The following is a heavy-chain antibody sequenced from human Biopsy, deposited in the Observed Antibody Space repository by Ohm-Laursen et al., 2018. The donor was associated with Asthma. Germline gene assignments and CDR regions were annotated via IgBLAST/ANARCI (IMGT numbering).Heavy chain of an antibody. CDR1: GFAFRSYA. D-gene: IGHD3-3*01. CDR3: AKERYYDFWSGYPI. J-gene: IGHJ3*02. V-gene: IGHV3-30*18. CDR2: MSFDGGQT. Sequence: SLRLSCAASGFAFRSYAMNWVRQAPGKGLEWVAVMSFDGGQTYYADSVKGRFTISRDNSKNTLYLQMNSLRAEDTAVYYCAKERYYDFWSGYPIWGQGTMVTVSS.